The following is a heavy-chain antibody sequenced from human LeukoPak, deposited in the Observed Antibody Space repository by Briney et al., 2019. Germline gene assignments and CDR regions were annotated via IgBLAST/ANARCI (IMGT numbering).Heavy chain of an antibody. V-gene: IGHV3-30*02. J-gene: IGHJ4*02. CDR2: IRYDGSNK. CDR3: AKGQGPGIAVATDY. CDR1: GFTFSSYG. Sequence: GGSLRLSCAASGFTFSSYGMHWVRQAPGRGLEWVAFIRYDGSNKYYADSVKGRFTISRDNSKNTLYLQMSSLRAEDTAVYYCAKGQGPGIAVATDYWGQGTLVTVSS. D-gene: IGHD6-19*01.